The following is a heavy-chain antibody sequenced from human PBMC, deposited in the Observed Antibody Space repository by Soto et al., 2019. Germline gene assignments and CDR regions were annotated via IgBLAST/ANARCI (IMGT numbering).Heavy chain of an antibody. Sequence: ASLKVSCKASGGPFSSYAISWVRQAPGQGLEWMGGIIPIFGTANYAQKFQGRVTITADESTSTAYMELSSLRSEDTAVYYCASHSSSWYYFDYWGQGTLVTVSS. J-gene: IGHJ4*02. CDR2: IIPIFGTA. CDR1: GGPFSSYA. CDR3: ASHSSSWYYFDY. V-gene: IGHV1-69*13. D-gene: IGHD6-13*01.